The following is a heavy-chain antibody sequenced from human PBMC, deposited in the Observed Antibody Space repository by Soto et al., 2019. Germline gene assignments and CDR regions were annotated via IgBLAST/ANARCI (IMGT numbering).Heavy chain of an antibody. CDR2: ISGSFGST. V-gene: IGHV3-23*01. D-gene: IGHD1-26*01. Sequence: GASLRLSCVASGFSFSSYAMNWVLQAPGKGLEWVSTISGSFGSTYYADSVKGRFTVSRDNAKNSLYLQMNSLRAEDTAVYSCAREVVVGGRGLNYWGQGTLVTVSS. CDR3: AREVVVGGRGLNY. J-gene: IGHJ4*02. CDR1: GFSFSSYA.